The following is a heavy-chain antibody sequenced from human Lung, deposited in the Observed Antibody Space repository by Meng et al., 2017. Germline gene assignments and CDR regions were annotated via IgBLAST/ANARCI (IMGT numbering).Heavy chain of an antibody. CDR2: IYNSGST. J-gene: IGHJ2*01. CDR3: ARGQKGYFDL. Sequence: VQLQESGPGLVKPSPTLSLTCTASGGSISSSNYYWSWIRQPPGKGLEWSGHIYNSGSTYYNPSLKSRITISVDTSKNQFSLKLSSVTAADTAVYYCARGQKGYFDLWGRGTLVTVSS. CDR1: GGSISSSNYY. V-gene: IGHV4-30-4*01.